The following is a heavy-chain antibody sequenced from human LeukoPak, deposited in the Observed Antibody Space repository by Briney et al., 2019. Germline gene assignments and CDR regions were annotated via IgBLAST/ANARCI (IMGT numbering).Heavy chain of an antibody. J-gene: IGHJ5*02. Sequence: ASVKVSCKASGGTFSSYAISWVRQAPGQGLEWMGWINPNSGGTNYAQKFQGRVTMTRDTSISTAYMELSRLRSDDTAVYYCARVGYCSSTSCYLGWFDPWGQGTLVTVSS. CDR1: GGTFSSYA. CDR3: ARVGYCSSTSCYLGWFDP. CDR2: INPNSGGT. V-gene: IGHV1-2*02. D-gene: IGHD2-2*01.